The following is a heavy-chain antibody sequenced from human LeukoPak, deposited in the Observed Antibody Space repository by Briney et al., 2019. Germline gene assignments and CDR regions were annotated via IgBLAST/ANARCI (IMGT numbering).Heavy chain of an antibody. CDR3: ARDQRLSGSYYWFDP. D-gene: IGHD1-26*01. CDR1: GYTFTGYY. J-gene: IGHJ5*02. Sequence: ASVKVSCKASGYTFTGYYFHWVRQAPGQGLEWMGWINPNSGGTNYAQKFQGRVTITRDTSISTAYMELSRLRSDDTAVYYCARDQRLSGSYYWFDPWGQGTLVTVSS. V-gene: IGHV1-2*02. CDR2: INPNSGGT.